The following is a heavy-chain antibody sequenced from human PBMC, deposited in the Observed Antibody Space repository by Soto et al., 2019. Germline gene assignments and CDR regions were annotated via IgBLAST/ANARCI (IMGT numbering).Heavy chain of an antibody. V-gene: IGHV4-30-4*01. Sequence: QVQLQESGPGLVKPSQTLSLTCTVSGGSISSGDYYWSWIRQPPGKGLEWIGYIYYSGSTYYNPSLESRVTISVDTSKNQFSLKLSSVTAADTAVYYCARVNMGLRLENWFDPWGQGTLVTVSS. CDR3: ARVNMGLRLENWFDP. CDR1: GGSISSGDYY. D-gene: IGHD5-12*01. J-gene: IGHJ5*02. CDR2: IYYSGST.